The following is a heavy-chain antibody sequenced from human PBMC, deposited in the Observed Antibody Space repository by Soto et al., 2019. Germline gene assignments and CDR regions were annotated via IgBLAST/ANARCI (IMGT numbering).Heavy chain of an antibody. CDR2: ISSTTNYI. V-gene: IGHV3-21*06. J-gene: IGHJ4*02. Sequence: EVHLVESGGTLVQPGGSLRLSCAASGFTFDTYWMNWVRQAPGKGPEWLSSISSTTNYIYYGDSMKGRFTISRDNAKNSLYLEMNSLRAEDTAVYYCARESEDLTSNFDYWGQGTLVTVSS. CDR1: GFTFDTYW. CDR3: ARESEDLTSNFDY.